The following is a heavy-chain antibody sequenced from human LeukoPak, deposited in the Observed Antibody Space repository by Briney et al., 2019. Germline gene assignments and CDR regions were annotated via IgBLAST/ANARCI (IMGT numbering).Heavy chain of an antibody. CDR1: GYTFTSYA. J-gene: IGHJ4*02. V-gene: IGHV7-4-1*02. CDR3: ARDGDCSSTSCPISRD. CDR2: INTNTGNP. Sequence: ASVKVSCKASGYTFTSYAMNWVRQAPGQGLEWMGWINTNTGNPTYAQGFTGRFVFSLDTFVSTAYLQISSLKAEDTAVYYCARDGDCSSTSCPISRDWGQGTLVTVSS. D-gene: IGHD2-2*03.